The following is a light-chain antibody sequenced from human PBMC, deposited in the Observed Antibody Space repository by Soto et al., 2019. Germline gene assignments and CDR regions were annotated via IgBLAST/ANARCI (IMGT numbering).Light chain of an antibody. Sequence: DIQMTQSPSTLSVSVGDRVTITCRASQTISSWLAWYQQKPGKAPKLLIYDASSLESGVPSRFSGSGSGTEFTLTISSLQPDDFATYYCQQYNSYSALTFGGGTKVDIK. CDR3: QQYNSYSALT. V-gene: IGKV1-5*01. CDR1: QTISSW. J-gene: IGKJ4*01. CDR2: DAS.